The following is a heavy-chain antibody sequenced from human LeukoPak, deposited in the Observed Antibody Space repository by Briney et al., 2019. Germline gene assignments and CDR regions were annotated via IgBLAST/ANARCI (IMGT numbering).Heavy chain of an antibody. CDR2: IIPMFGTT. CDR1: EVTFSSYA. V-gene: IGHV1-69*01. CDR3: ARDTVASLDY. D-gene: IGHD6-19*01. Sequence: SVKVSCKASEVTFSSYAISWVRQAPGQGLEWMGGIIPMFGTTNYAQKFQGRVTITADESASTAYVELSSLRSEDTAIYYCARDTVASLDYWGQGTLVTVSS. J-gene: IGHJ4*02.